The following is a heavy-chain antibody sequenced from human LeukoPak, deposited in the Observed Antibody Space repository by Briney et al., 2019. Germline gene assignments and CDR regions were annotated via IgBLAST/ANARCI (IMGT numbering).Heavy chain of an antibody. D-gene: IGHD3-3*01. CDR1: GGTFSSYA. Sequence: SVKVSCKASGGTFSSYAISWVRQAPGQGLVWMGGIIPIFGTANYAQKFQGRVTITADESTSTAYMELSSLRSEDTAVYYCAREDDFKFDPWGQGTLVTVSS. V-gene: IGHV1-69*13. CDR3: AREDDFKFDP. J-gene: IGHJ5*02. CDR2: IIPIFGTA.